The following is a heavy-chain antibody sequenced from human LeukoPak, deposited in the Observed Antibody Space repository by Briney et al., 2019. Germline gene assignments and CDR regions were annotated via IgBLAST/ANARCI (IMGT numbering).Heavy chain of an antibody. Sequence: SHTLSLTCAISGDSVSSHSADWSWIRQSPSRGLEWLGRTYYRSKWYNDYAVSVKSRIAINPDTSKNQFSLQLNSVTPEDTAVYYCARDEGSGWYTETRNWFDPWGQGTLVTVSS. D-gene: IGHD6-19*01. J-gene: IGHJ5*02. CDR2: TYYRSKWYN. V-gene: IGHV6-1*01. CDR1: GDSVSSHSAD. CDR3: ARDEGSGWYTETRNWFDP.